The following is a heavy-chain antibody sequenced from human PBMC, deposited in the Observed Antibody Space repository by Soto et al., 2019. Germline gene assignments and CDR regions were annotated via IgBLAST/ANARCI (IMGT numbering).Heavy chain of an antibody. V-gene: IGHV1-69*01. CDR1: GGTFSSYA. J-gene: IGHJ4*02. Sequence: QGQLVHSGAEVKKPGSSVKVSCKASGGTFSSYAISWVRQAPGQGLEWMGGIIPIFGTANYAQKFQGRVTITADESTSTAYMELSRLRSEDTAVYYCARDDQWAYDSSGYYVYWGQGTLVTVSS. D-gene: IGHD3-22*01. CDR3: ARDDQWAYDSSGYYVY. CDR2: IIPIFGTA.